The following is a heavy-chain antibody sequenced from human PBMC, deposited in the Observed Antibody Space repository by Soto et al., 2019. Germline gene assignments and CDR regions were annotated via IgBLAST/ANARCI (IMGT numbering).Heavy chain of an antibody. Sequence: GGSLRLSCAASGFTFSSYSMNWVRQAPGKGLEWVSYISSSSSTIYYADSVKGRFTISRDNAKNSLYLQMNSLRDEDTAVYCWARDWCDELGYCRGGSCYADYGMDVWGQGTTVTVSS. V-gene: IGHV3-48*02. CDR3: ARDWCDELGYCRGGSCYADYGMDV. D-gene: IGHD2-15*01. CDR1: GFTFSSYS. J-gene: IGHJ6*02. CDR2: ISSSSSTI.